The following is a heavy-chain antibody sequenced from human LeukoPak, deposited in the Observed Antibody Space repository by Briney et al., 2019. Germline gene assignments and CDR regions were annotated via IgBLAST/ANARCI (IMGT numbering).Heavy chain of an antibody. V-gene: IGHV1-18*01. CDR1: GYTFTSYG. J-gene: IGHJ5*02. D-gene: IGHD5-24*01. Sequence: GASVKASCKASGYTFTSYGINWVRQAPGQGLEWMGWISAYNGNTNYAQKLQGRVTMTTGTSTSTAYMELRSLRSDDTAVYYCARDVGYRNWFDPWGQGTLVTVSS. CDR2: ISAYNGNT. CDR3: ARDVGYRNWFDP.